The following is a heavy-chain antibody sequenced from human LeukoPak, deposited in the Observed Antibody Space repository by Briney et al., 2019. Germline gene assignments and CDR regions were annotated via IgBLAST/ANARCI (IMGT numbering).Heavy chain of an antibody. D-gene: IGHD3-10*01. J-gene: IGHJ6*03. CDR3: ARDTGYGSGMWRYYYYYYMDV. CDR2: IYTSGST. CDR1: GGSISSDY. V-gene: IGHV4-4*07. Sequence: SETLSLTCTVSGGSISSDYWSWIRQPAGKGLQWIGRIYTSGSTNYNPSLKSRVTMSVDTSKNQFSLKLSSVTAADTAVYYCARDTGYGSGMWRYYYYYYMDVWGKGTTVTVSS.